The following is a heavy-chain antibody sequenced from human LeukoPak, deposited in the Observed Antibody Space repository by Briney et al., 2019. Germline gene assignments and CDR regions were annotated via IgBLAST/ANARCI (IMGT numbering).Heavy chain of an antibody. CDR2: ISSSSSTI. J-gene: IGHJ4*02. Sequence: GGSLRLSCAASGFTFSSYSMNWVRQAPGQGLEWVSYISSSSSTIYYADSVEGRFTISRDNSKNTLYVQMNSLRAEDTAVYYCAKSPTYSYGYGADYWGQGTLVTVSS. CDR1: GFTFSSYS. D-gene: IGHD5-18*01. CDR3: AKSPTYSYGYGADY. V-gene: IGHV3-48*01.